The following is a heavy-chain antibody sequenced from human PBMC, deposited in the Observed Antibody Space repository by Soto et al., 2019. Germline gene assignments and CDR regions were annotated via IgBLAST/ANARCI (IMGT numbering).Heavy chain of an antibody. Sequence: EVQLVESGGGLVQPGGSLRLSCAASGFTFSSYAMQWVRQAPGKGLEYVSAISSNGGSTYYANSVKGRFTISRDNSKNTLYLQMGSLRAEDIAVYFCARGMITMVRGDDAFDIWGQGTMVTVSS. CDR1: GFTFSSYA. CDR3: ARGMITMVRGDDAFDI. D-gene: IGHD3-10*01. J-gene: IGHJ3*02. CDR2: ISSNGGST. V-gene: IGHV3-64*01.